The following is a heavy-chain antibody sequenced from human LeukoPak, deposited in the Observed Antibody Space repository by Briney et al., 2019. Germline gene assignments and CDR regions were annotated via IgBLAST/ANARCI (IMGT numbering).Heavy chain of an antibody. V-gene: IGHV3-21*01. CDR3: TRDGDTVLTRGYYYYMDV. CDR1: GFTVSSNY. CDR2: ISTSSSYI. J-gene: IGHJ6*03. D-gene: IGHD3-10*01. Sequence: GGSLRLSCAASGFTVSSNYMSWVRQAPGKGLEWVSSISTSSSYIYYGDSVKGRFTISRDNARNSLYLQMNSLRAEDTAVYYCTRDGDTVLTRGYYYYMDVWGKGTTVTVSS.